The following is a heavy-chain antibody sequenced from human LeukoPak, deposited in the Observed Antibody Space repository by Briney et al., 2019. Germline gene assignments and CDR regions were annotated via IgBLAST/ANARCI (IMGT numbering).Heavy chain of an antibody. CDR3: ARDARYYDGSGYSYPFDY. D-gene: IGHD3-22*01. Sequence: ASVKVSCKASGYTFSSYGFSWVRQAPGEGLEWMGWISAHNGDTNYAQKFQGRVTMTTDTSTSTAYMELRSLRSDDTAMYYCARDARYYDGSGYSYPFDYWGQGTLVTISS. J-gene: IGHJ4*02. CDR2: ISAHNGDT. V-gene: IGHV1-18*01. CDR1: GYTFSSYG.